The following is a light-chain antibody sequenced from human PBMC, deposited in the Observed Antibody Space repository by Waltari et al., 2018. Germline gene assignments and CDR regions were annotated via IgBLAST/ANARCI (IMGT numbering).Light chain of an antibody. J-gene: IGKJ1*01. Sequence: EIVMTQSPATLSVSPGERATLSCRASQSVSSNLAGYQQEPGQAPRLRIYGASPRATGIPARVSGSGSGKEFTLTISSLQSEDFAVYYCQQYNNWPPWTFGQGTKVEIK. CDR2: GAS. CDR3: QQYNNWPPWT. V-gene: IGKV3-15*01. CDR1: QSVSSN.